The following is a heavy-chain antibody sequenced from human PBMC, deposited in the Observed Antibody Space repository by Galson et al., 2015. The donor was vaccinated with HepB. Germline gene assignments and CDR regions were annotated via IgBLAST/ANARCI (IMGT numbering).Heavy chain of an antibody. V-gene: IGHV3-74*01. J-gene: IGHJ4*02. D-gene: IGHD1-1*01. Sequence: SLRLSCAASGFTFSGHWMHWVRQAPGKGLIWVSRINSDGSSSSYADYVKGRFTISRDDAKNTSYLQLNSLRAEDTAIYYCARGRPGTFTVLGNWGQGTLVTVSS. CDR3: ARGRPGTFTVLGN. CDR2: INSDGSSS. CDR1: GFTFSGHW.